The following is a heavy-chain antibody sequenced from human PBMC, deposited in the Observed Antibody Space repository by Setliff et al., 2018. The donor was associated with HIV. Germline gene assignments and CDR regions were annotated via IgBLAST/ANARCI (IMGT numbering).Heavy chain of an antibody. CDR1: GGSISSSSYY. J-gene: IGHJ5*02. D-gene: IGHD3-3*01. V-gene: IGHV4-39*01. Sequence: SETLSLTCTVSGGSISSSSYYWGWIRQPPGKGLEWIGSIYYSGSTYYNPSLKSRVTISVDTSKNQFSLKLSSVTAADTAVYYCASEQTYYDFWSGYYLGGVFDPWGQGTLVTVPS. CDR2: IYYSGST. CDR3: ASEQTYYDFWSGYYLGGVFDP.